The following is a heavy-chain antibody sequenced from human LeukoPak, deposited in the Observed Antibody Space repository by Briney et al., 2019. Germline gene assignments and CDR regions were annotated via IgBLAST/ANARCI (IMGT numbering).Heavy chain of an antibody. CDR1: GGTFSSYA. CDR3: LAQYYFDY. V-gene: IGHV1-69*04. D-gene: IGHD4-11*01. J-gene: IGHJ4*02. Sequence: SVKVSCKASGGTFSSYAISWVRQAPGQGLEWMGRIVPILGIANFAQKFQGRVTITADKSTSTAYMELSSLRTDDTAVYYCLAQYYFDYWGRGTLVTVSS. CDR2: IVPILGIA.